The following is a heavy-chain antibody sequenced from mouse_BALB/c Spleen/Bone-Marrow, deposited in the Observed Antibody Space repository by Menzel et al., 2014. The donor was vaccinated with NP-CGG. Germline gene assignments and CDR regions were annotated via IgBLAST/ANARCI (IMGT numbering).Heavy chain of an antibody. CDR1: GYSFTGYF. D-gene: IGHD1-1*01. V-gene: IGHV1-37*01. J-gene: IGHJ2*01. CDR3: GVPHYYGSSDFDY. Sequence: VQLKESGPELVKPGASVKISCKASGYSFTGYFMNWVKQSHGKSLEWIGRINPYNGDTFNNQKFKGKATLTVDKSSSTAHMELLSLTSEDSAVYYCGVPHYYGSSDFDYWGQGTTLTVSS. CDR2: INPYNGDT.